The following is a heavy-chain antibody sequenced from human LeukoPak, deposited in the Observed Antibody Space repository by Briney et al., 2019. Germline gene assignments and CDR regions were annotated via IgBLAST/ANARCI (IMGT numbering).Heavy chain of an antibody. Sequence: GGSLRLSCAASGFTFSSYTMNWVRQAPGKGLEWVSSISSSSSYIHYADSVKGRFTISRDNAKNSLYLQMNSLRVEDTAVYYCARDRGYDFWFDSWGRGTLVPVSS. D-gene: IGHD5-12*01. CDR3: ARDRGYDFWFDS. J-gene: IGHJ5*01. CDR2: ISSSSSYI. CDR1: GFTFSSYT. V-gene: IGHV3-21*06.